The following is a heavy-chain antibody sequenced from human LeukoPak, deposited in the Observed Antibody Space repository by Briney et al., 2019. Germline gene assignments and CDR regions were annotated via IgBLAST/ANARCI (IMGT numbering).Heavy chain of an antibody. Sequence: PSETLSLTCTVSGGSISDYYWGWFRQPPGKGLEWIGYIHDSGRTNYNASLKGRASISVDTSRRQFSLKLTSVTAADTAIYYCTTGGGGLTDYWGQGTLVTVSS. V-gene: IGHV4-59*01. J-gene: IGHJ4*02. D-gene: IGHD3-16*01. CDR1: GGSISDYY. CDR3: TTGGGGLTDY. CDR2: IHDSGRT.